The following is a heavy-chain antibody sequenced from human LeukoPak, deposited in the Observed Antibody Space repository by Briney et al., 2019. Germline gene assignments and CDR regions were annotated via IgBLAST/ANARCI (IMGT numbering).Heavy chain of an antibody. V-gene: IGHV1-46*01. CDR2: INPSGGST. J-gene: IGHJ6*02. D-gene: IGHD2-2*01. CDR3: ARDGRYCSSTSCYPGYGMDV. Sequence: ASVKVSCKASGYTFTSYYMHWVRQAPGQGLEWMGIINPSGGSTSYAQKFQGRVTMTRDTSTSTVYMELSSLRAEDTAVYYCARDGRYCSSTSCYPGYGMDVWGQGTTVTVSS. CDR1: GYTFTSYY.